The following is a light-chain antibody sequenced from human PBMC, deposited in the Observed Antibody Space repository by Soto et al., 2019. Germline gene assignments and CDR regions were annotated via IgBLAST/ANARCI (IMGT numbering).Light chain of an antibody. V-gene: IGKV1-9*01. Sequence: QLTQSPSSLSASVGDRVTITCRASQDIRGYLAWYQQEPGKAPKLLIYAASSLEIGVPSRFSGSGSGTDFSLTISSLQPEDFATYYCQQLNSYPITFGPGTKVDI. CDR1: QDIRGY. J-gene: IGKJ3*01. CDR2: AAS. CDR3: QQLNSYPIT.